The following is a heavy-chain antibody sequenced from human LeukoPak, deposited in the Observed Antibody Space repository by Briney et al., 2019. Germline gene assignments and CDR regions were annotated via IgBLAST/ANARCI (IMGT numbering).Heavy chain of an antibody. CDR3: AKDSSIIVGATRPDY. CDR1: GFTFSSYW. V-gene: IGHV3-23*03. Sequence: GRSLRLSCAASGFTFSSYWMSWVRQAPGKGLEWVSVIYSGGSTYYADSVKGRFTISRDNSKNTLYLQMNSLRAEDTAVYYCAKDSSIIVGATRPDYWGQGTLVTVSS. CDR2: IYSGGST. J-gene: IGHJ4*02. D-gene: IGHD1-26*01.